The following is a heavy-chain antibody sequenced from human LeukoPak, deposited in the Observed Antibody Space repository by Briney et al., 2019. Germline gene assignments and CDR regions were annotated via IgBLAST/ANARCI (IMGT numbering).Heavy chain of an antibody. V-gene: IGHV3-21*01. J-gene: IGHJ4*02. D-gene: IGHD3-10*01. CDR2: ISSSSSYI. Sequence: GGSLRLSCAASGFTLSSYSMNWVRQAPGKGLEWVSSISSSSSYIYYADSVKGRFTISRDNAKNSLYLQMNSLRAEGTAVYYCARSGRYGPAPDDYWGQGALVTVST. CDR1: GFTLSSYS. CDR3: ARSGRYGPAPDDY.